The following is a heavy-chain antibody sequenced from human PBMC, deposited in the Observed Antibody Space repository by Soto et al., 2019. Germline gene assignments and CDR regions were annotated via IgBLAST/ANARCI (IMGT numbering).Heavy chain of an antibody. CDR2: IGTAGDT. J-gene: IGHJ6*02. V-gene: IGHV3-13*01. Sequence: GSLRLSCAASGFTFSSYDMHWVRQATGKGLEWVSAIGTAGDTYYPGSVKGRFTISRENAKNSLYLQMNSLRAGDTAVYYCARDVRIAARPEGGGYYYYGMDVWGQGTTVTVSS. CDR1: GFTFSSYD. D-gene: IGHD6-6*01. CDR3: ARDVRIAARPEGGGYYYYGMDV.